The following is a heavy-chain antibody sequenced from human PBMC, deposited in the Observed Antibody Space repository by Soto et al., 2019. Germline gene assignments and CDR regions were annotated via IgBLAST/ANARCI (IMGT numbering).Heavy chain of an antibody. V-gene: IGHV4-4*02. CDR3: ARDRYDSSGYVIIDAFDI. CDR1: GYSISSSNW. CDR2: IYHSGST. D-gene: IGHD3-22*01. J-gene: IGHJ3*02. Sequence: SETLSLTCAVSGYSISSSNWWSWVRQPPGKGLEWIGEIYHSGSTNYNPSLKSRVTISVDKSKNQFSLKLSSVTAADTAVYYCARDRYDSSGYVIIDAFDIWGQGTMVTVSS.